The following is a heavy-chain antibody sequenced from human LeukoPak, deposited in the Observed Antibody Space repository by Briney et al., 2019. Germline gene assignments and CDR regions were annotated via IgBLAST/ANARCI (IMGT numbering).Heavy chain of an antibody. CDR3: AGIDAV. CDR2: INLGGTNK. J-gene: IGHJ4*02. Sequence: GGSLRLSCVASGFSFSTHWMHWVRQAPGKGLEWVATINLGGTNKYYVDAVKGRFSISRDDATSSLHLQMNSLRVEDTAVYYCAGIDAVWGQGTLVTVSS. V-gene: IGHV3-7*03. D-gene: IGHD3-9*01. CDR1: GFSFSTHW.